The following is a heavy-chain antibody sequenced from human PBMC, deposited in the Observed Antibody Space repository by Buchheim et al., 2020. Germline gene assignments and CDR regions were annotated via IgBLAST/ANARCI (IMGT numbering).Heavy chain of an antibody. CDR3: ASSTGYGYYFDY. CDR1: GFTFSSYA. D-gene: IGHD5-12*01. CDR2: ISYDGSNK. V-gene: IGHV3-30-3*01. J-gene: IGHJ4*02. Sequence: QVQLVESGGGVVQPGRSLRLSCAASGFTFSSYAMHWVRQAPGKGLEWVAVISYDGSNKYYADSVKGRFTISRDNSKNTLYLQMNSLRAEDTAVYYCASSTGYGYYFDYWGQGTL.